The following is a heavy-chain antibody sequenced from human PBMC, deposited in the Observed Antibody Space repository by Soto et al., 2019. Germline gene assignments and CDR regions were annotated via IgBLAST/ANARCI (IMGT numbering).Heavy chain of an antibody. CDR3: AAGEASSRNLAPYYLDF. Sequence: SETLSLTCTVSGGSMRTYFWTWIRQPPRKGLEWIGYIHYSGTTSFFPSYNPSLRSRVTISEDTSKNQFSLKLLSVTTADTAVYFCAAGEASSRNLAPYYLDFWGQGTLVTVSS. CDR1: GGSMRTYF. D-gene: IGHD6-13*01. J-gene: IGHJ4*02. V-gene: IGHV4-59*01. CDR2: IHYSGTT.